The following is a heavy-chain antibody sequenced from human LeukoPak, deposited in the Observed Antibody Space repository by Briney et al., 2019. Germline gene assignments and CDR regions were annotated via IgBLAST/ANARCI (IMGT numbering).Heavy chain of an antibody. V-gene: IGHV3-21*01. D-gene: IGHD2-8*01. CDR1: GFTFSSYS. Sequence: GGSLRLSCAASGFTFSSYSMNWVRQAPGKGLEWVSSISSSSSYIYYADSVKGRFTISRDNAKNSLYLQVNSLRAEDTAVYYCARPNLYSTSLDAFDIWGQGTIVTVSS. CDR3: ARPNLYSTSLDAFDI. J-gene: IGHJ3*02. CDR2: ISSSSSYI.